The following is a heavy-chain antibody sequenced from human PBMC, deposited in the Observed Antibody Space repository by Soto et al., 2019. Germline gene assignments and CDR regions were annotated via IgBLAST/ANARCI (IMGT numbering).Heavy chain of an antibody. CDR3: ARGYCSGGNCYSGMDV. CDR2: IIPISGTT. V-gene: IGHV1-69*13. Sequence: SVKVSCKASGGTFSTHAIIWVRQAPGHGLEWMGGIIPISGTTYYTQKFQGRVTITADEPTSTAFMELSSLKSEDTAVFYCARGYCSGGNCYSGMDVWGQGTMVTVSS. J-gene: IGHJ6*02. D-gene: IGHD2-15*01. CDR1: GGTFSTHA.